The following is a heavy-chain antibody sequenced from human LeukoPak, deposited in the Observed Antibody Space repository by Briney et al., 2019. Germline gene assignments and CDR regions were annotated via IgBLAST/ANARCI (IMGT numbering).Heavy chain of an antibody. J-gene: IGHJ4*02. Sequence: GASVKVSCKASGYTFTSYDINWVRQATGKGLEWMGGFDPEDGETIYAQKFQGRVTMTEDTSTDTAYMELSSLRSEDTAVYYCATFDYGDYDGFDYWGQGTLVTVSS. CDR1: GYTFTSYD. CDR2: FDPEDGET. D-gene: IGHD4-17*01. V-gene: IGHV1-24*01. CDR3: ATFDYGDYDGFDY.